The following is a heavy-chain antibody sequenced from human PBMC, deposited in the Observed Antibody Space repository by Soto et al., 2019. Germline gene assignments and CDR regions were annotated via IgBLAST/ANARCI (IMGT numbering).Heavy chain of an antibody. CDR2: IYYSGST. CDR3: ARDTPMTTVTTGYYYYMDV. CDR1: GGSISSGGYY. D-gene: IGHD4-4*01. V-gene: IGHV4-31*03. J-gene: IGHJ6*03. Sequence: SETLSLTCTVSGGSISSGGYYWSWIRQHPGKGLEWIGYIYYSGSTYYNPSLKSRVTISVDTSKNQFSLKLSSVTAADTAVYYCARDTPMTTVTTGYYYYMDVWGKGTTVTVSS.